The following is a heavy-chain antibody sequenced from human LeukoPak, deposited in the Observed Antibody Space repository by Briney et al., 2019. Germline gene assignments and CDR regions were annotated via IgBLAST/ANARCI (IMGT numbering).Heavy chain of an antibody. V-gene: IGHV4-39*07. CDR1: GGSISGTTHN. CDR2: IYYSEST. CDR3: ARSIAARLTRVVVAATLYDY. D-gene: IGHD2-15*01. Sequence: PSETLSLTCSVSGGSISGTTHNWGWIRQPPGRGLEWIATIYYSESTKKSPSLKSRVTISLDTSRNQFSLKLSSVTAADTAVYYCARSIAARLTRVVVAATLYDYWGQGTLVTVSS. J-gene: IGHJ4*02.